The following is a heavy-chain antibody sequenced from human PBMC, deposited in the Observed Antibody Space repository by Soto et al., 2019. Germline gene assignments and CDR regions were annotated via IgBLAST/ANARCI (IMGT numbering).Heavy chain of an antibody. J-gene: IGHJ2*01. V-gene: IGHV4-59*01. CDR1: GGSISSYY. Sequence: QVQLPESGPGLVKPSETLSLTCTVSGGSISSYYWSWIRQTPGKGLEWIGYISYRGSTNYNPSLKSRVHLSVDTDKLPLSLPLSSASAAETAMYYFAMFNWYFDLWGRGTLVTVSS. CDR3: AMFNWYFDL. CDR2: ISYRGST. D-gene: IGHD3-10*02.